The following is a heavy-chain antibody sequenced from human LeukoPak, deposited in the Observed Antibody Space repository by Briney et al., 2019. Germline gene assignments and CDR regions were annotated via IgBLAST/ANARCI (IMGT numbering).Heavy chain of an antibody. CDR2: INPSGGNT. CDR1: GYTFTPYY. J-gene: IGHJ4*02. CDR3: ARDPRWKYQLPRTYYFDY. Sequence: ASVKVSCKASGYTFTPYYMHWVRHAPGQRLEWMGIINPSGGNTNYAQKLQGRVTMTRDTSTSTAYMELRSLRSDDTAVYYCARDPRWKYQLPRTYYFDYWGQGTLVTVSS. D-gene: IGHD2-2*01. V-gene: IGHV1-46*01.